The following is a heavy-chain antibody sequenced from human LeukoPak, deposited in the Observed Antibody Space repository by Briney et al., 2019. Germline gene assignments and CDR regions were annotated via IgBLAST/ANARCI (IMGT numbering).Heavy chain of an antibody. CDR2: IYYSGST. CDR3: ARAPMKDYFDY. Sequence: ETLSLTCTVPGGSISSYYWSWIRQPPGKGLEWIGYIYYSGSTNYNPSLKSRVTISVDTSKNQFSLKLSSVTAADTAVYYCARAPMKDYFDYWGQGTLVTVSS. D-gene: IGHD3-22*01. J-gene: IGHJ4*02. V-gene: IGHV4-59*08. CDR1: GGSISSYY.